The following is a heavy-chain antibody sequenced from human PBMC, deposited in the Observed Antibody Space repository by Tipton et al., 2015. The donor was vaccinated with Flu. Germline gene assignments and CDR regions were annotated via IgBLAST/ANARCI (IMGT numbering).Heavy chain of an antibody. CDR2: IHQTGTT. V-gene: IGHV4-38-2*02. Sequence: TLSLTCAVSDYSISSGFYWGWIRQPPGKGLEWIGNIHQTGTTYYNPSLKSRVSMSVARSKNHFSLKLRSVTAADTAVYYCARDYSNRGLSYYFGMDVWGQGTTVTVSS. CDR3: ARDYSNRGLSYYFGMDV. D-gene: IGHD4-11*01. CDR1: DYSISSGFY. J-gene: IGHJ6*02.